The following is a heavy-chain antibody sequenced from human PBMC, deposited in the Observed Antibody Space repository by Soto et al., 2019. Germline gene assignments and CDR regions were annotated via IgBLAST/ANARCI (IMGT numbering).Heavy chain of an antibody. Sequence: SETLSLTCTVSGGSISGYYWIWIRQPPGKGLEWIGYIHYSGSTNYNPSLKSRVTISVDTSKNQFSLRLSSVIAADTAVYYCARGGTSGWAVSDYWGQGTLVTVSS. CDR3: ARGGTSGWAVSDY. J-gene: IGHJ4*02. CDR2: IHYSGST. V-gene: IGHV4-59*01. CDR1: GGSISGYY. D-gene: IGHD6-19*01.